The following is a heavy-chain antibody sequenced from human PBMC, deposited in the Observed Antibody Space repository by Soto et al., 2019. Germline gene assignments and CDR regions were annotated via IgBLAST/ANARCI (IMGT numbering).Heavy chain of an antibody. CDR2: ISSSSSTI. J-gene: IGHJ5*02. CDR1: GFTFSSYS. V-gene: IGHV3-48*01. Sequence: SGFTFSSYSMNWVRQAPGKGLEWVPYISSSSSTIYYADSVKGRFTISRDNAKNSLYLQMNSLRAEDTAVYYCARHPERIAQIGWFDPWGQGTLVTVSS. CDR3: ARHPERIAQIGWFDP. D-gene: IGHD6-13*01.